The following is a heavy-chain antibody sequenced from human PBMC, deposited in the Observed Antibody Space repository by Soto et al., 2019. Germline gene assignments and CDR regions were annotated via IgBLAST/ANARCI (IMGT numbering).Heavy chain of an antibody. CDR2: IYYSGST. J-gene: IGHJ4*02. Sequence: SETLSLTCTVSGGSISSGDYYWSWIRQPPGKGLEWIGYIYYSGSTYYNPSLKSRVTISVDTSKNQFSLKLSSVTAADTAVYYCARGGDGDLYFDYWGQGTLVTVSS. CDR3: ARGGDGDLYFDY. CDR1: GGSISSGDYY. V-gene: IGHV4-30-4*01. D-gene: IGHD4-17*01.